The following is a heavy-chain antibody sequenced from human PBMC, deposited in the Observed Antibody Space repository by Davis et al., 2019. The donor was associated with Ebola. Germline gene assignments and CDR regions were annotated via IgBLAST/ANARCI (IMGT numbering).Heavy chain of an antibody. J-gene: IGHJ4*02. D-gene: IGHD5-12*01. V-gene: IGHV1-2*06. CDR3: ARYGGYDLDF. CDR2: INSKIGET. CDR1: GYTFTAYF. Sequence: ASVKVSCKPSGYTFTAYFIHWVRQAPGQALEWMGRINSKIGETDYAQKFQGRVTMTRDTSIRTVYMELSSLRVDDTAIYYCARYGGYDLDFWGQGTLVTVSS.